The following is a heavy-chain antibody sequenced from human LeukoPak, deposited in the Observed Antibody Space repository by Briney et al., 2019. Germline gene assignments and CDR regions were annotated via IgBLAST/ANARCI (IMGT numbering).Heavy chain of an antibody. D-gene: IGHD2-21*01. J-gene: IGHJ4*02. CDR2: ISAYNGNT. CDR1: GYRFTSYG. Sequence: GASVKVSCKASGYRFTSYGISWVRQAPGQGLEWMGWISAYNGNTNYAQKLQGRVTMTTDTSTSTAYMELRSLRSDDTAVYYCAREGEVIVTDNLFYWGQGTLVTVSS. CDR3: AREGEVIVTDNLFY. V-gene: IGHV1-18*01.